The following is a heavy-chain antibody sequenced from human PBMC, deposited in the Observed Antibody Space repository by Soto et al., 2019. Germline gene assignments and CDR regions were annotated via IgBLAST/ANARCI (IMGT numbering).Heavy chain of an antibody. V-gene: IGHV1-18*01. CDR3: ARGPESRSTAYFDY. D-gene: IGHD1-26*01. J-gene: IGHJ4*02. CDR1: GYTFTDYG. Sequence: QVQLVQSGGEVKKPGASVKVSCKASGYTFTDYGITWVRQAPGQVLEWMGWISAYTGNTNYAQKVQGRVTMSTDTSTSTAYLELRSLRSDDTAVYYCARGPESRSTAYFDYWGQGTLVTVSS. CDR2: ISAYTGNT.